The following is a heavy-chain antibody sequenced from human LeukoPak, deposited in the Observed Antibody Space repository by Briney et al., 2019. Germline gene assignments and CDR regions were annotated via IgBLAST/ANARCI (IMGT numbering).Heavy chain of an antibody. D-gene: IGHD6-13*01. CDR2: INPNSGDT. V-gene: IGHV1-2*02. CDR3: ARAQSLTAPAGTFANS. Sequence: ASVKVSCKASGYTFTGYFLPWVRRAPGQGFEWMGWINPNSGDTSYTQTFQGRVTMTRDTSISTAYMELSSLRSDDTAVYYCARAQSLTAPAGTFANSWGQGTLVTVSS. CDR1: GYTFTGYF. J-gene: IGHJ4*02.